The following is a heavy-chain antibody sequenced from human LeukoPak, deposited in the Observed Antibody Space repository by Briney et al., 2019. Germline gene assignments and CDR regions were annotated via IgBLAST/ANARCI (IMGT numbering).Heavy chain of an antibody. CDR1: VDTLTSSA. CDR3: ARTNCYCLGGYYCPGGYYGMDV. J-gene: IGHJ6*04. D-gene: IGHD3-10*01. V-gene: IGHV1-3*01. CDR2: INALTGNT. Sequence: ASQKISCKTPVDTLTSSAIHCVRQTPRQKLEWMGWINALTGNTKYSQKFQGRVTITRDTSASTAYMELSSLRSEDTAVYYCARTNCYCLGGYYCPGGYYGMDVWGKGTTVTVSS.